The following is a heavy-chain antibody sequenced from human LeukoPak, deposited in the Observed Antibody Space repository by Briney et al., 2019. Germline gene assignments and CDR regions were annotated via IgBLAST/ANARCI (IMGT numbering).Heavy chain of an antibody. CDR3: ARGITMVRGPVADY. D-gene: IGHD3-10*01. V-gene: IGHV3-21*01. Sequence: GGSLRLSCAASGFTFSSYSMNWVRQAPGKGLEWVSSISSSSSYIYYADSVKGRFTISRDNAKNSLYLQMNSLRAEDTAVYYCARGITMVRGPVADYWGQGTLVTVSS. J-gene: IGHJ4*02. CDR1: GFTFSSYS. CDR2: ISSSSSYI.